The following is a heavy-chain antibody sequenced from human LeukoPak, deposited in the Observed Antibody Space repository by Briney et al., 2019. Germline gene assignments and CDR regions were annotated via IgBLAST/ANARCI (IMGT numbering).Heavy chain of an antibody. CDR1: GYTFTSYA. V-gene: IGHV1-18*04. J-gene: IGHJ4*02. CDR2: ISAYNGNT. CDR3: AREMHVERDDY. Sequence: GASVKVSCKASGYTFTSYAMNWVRQAPGQGLEWMGWISAYNGNTNYAQKLQGRVTKTTDTSTSTAYMELRSLRSDDTAVYYCAREMHVERDDYWGQGTLVTVSS. D-gene: IGHD1-1*01.